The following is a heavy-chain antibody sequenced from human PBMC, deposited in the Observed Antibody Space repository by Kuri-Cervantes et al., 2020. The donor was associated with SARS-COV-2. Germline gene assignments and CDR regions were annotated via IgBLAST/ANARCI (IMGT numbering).Heavy chain of an antibody. V-gene: IGHV3-48*03. J-gene: IGHJ6*02. CDR3: ARSRKNAYDFWTGVSDSDYFYGFDV. CDR2: INSAGTTI. Sequence: LSLTCAASEFTFSNYAMNWVRQAPGKGLEWLSSINSAGTTIYYADSLKGRLTASRDNGKNSLYLQMNSLRVQDSAIYFCARSRKNAYDFWTGVSDSDYFYGFDVWGQGTTVTVSS. D-gene: IGHD3-3*01. CDR1: EFTFSNYA.